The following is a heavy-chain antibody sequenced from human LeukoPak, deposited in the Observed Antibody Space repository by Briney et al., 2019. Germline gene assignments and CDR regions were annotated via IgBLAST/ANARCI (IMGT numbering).Heavy chain of an antibody. CDR3: ARRRAGRDWFDP. CDR1: GGSVSSSNYY. CDR2: IYYSGNT. J-gene: IGHJ5*02. V-gene: IGHV4-39*01. D-gene: IGHD6-19*01. Sequence: SETLSLTCAVSGGSVSSSNYYWGWIRQPPGQGLEWIGSIYYSGNTYHNPSLKSRVTISVDTSKNQFSLKLSSVTATDTAVYYCARRRAGRDWFDPWGQGTLVTVSS.